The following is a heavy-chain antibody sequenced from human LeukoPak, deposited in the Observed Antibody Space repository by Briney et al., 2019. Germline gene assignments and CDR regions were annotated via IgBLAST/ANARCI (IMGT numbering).Heavy chain of an antibody. Sequence: GASVKVSCKASGYTFTSYHINWVRQATGQGLEWMGWMNPNSGNTGYAQKFQGRVTMTRNTSISTAYMELSSLRSEDTAVYYCASLSYGSGSYLPFDYWGQGTLVTVSS. J-gene: IGHJ4*02. D-gene: IGHD3-10*01. V-gene: IGHV1-8*01. CDR3: ASLSYGSGSYLPFDY. CDR1: GYTFTSYH. CDR2: MNPNSGNT.